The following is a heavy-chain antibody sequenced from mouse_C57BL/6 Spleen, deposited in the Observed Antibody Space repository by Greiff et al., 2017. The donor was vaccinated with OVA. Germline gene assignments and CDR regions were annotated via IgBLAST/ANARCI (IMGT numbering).Heavy chain of an antibody. CDR3: TREGDGTGGFDY. J-gene: IGHJ2*01. V-gene: IGHV1-15*01. CDR1: GYTFTDYE. CDR2: IDPETGGT. Sequence: QVPLQQSGAELVRPGASVTLSCKASGYTFTDYEMHWVKQTPVHGLEWIGAIDPETGGTAYNQKFKGKAILTADKSSSTAYMELRSLTSEDSAVYYCTREGDGTGGFDYWGQGTTLTVSS. D-gene: IGHD2-1*01.